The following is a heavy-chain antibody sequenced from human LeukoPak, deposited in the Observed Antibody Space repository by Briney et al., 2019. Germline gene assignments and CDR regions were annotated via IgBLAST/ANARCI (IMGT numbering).Heavy chain of an antibody. D-gene: IGHD6-6*01. CDR1: GFTFSSYW. CDR3: ARPLYSSSSGSDY. Sequence: PGGSLRLSCAASGFTFSSYWMSWVRQTPGVGLEWVANIKQDGSEKDYVDSVKGRFTISRDNAKNSLYLQMNSLRAEDTAVYYCARPLYSSSSGSDYWGQGTLVTVSS. V-gene: IGHV3-7*01. J-gene: IGHJ4*02. CDR2: IKQDGSEK.